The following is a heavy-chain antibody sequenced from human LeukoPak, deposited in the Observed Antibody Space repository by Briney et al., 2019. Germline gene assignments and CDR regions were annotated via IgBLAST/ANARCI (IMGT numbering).Heavy chain of an antibody. CDR1: GYTFSSYG. CDR3: ARDLNPHSSSWYEDAFDI. V-gene: IGHV1-18*01. D-gene: IGHD6-13*01. Sequence: ASVKVSCRASGYTFSSYGISWVRQALGQGLEWMGWISAYNGNTRYAQKLQARVTMTTDTSTSTAYMELRSLRSDDTAMYYCARDLNPHSSSWYEDAFDIWGQGTMVTVSS. J-gene: IGHJ3*02. CDR2: ISAYNGNT.